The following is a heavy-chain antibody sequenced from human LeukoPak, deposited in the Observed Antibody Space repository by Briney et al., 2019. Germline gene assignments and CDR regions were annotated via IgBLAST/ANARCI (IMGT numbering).Heavy chain of an antibody. Sequence: SETLSLTCTVSGGSISSRSYYWGWIRQPRGKGLEWIRTIYYSGTTYYNPSLQSRVTISVDTSKNQFSLRLSSVTAADTAVYCCARQVVTYYFDYWGQGTLVTVSS. CDR3: ARQVVTYYFDY. CDR2: IYYSGTT. CDR1: GGSISSRSYY. D-gene: IGHD3-22*01. V-gene: IGHV4-39*01. J-gene: IGHJ4*02.